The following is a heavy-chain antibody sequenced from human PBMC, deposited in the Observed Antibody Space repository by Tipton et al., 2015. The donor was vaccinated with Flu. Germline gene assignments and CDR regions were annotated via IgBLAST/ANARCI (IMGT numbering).Heavy chain of an antibody. D-gene: IGHD4-11*01. CDR3: ARRDHSNYVSDPKSWFDP. CDR1: DYSVSSGYY. CDR2: VHHSGTA. V-gene: IGHV4-38-2*02. J-gene: IGHJ5*02. Sequence: GLVKPSETLSLICTVSDYSVSSGYYWSWIRQPPGKGLEWIASVHHSGTAHYRLSLKNRVTIFVDASKNQFSLRVDSLTAADTAVYYCARRDHSNYVSDPKSWFDPWGQGTLVAVSS.